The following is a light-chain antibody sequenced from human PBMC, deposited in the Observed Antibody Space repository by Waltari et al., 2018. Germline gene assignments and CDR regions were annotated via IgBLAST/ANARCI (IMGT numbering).Light chain of an antibody. CDR2: EVS. J-gene: IGLJ1*01. CDR3: SSYTSGSIAV. Sequence: QSALTQPASVSGSPGQSITISCTGPSSDVGGYDFFSWYQQHPGKAPKLIIYEVSNRPSGFSHRFFGSKSGSTASLTISGLQAEDEADYYCSSYTSGSIAVFGTGTKVTVL. CDR1: SSDVGGYDF. V-gene: IGLV2-14*01.